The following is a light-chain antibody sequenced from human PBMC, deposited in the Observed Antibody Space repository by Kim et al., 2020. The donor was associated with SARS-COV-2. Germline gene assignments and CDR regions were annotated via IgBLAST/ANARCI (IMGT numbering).Light chain of an antibody. CDR2: QDN. Sequence: SYELTQPLSMSVFPGQTASITCSGDRLGDKYAHWYQQKPGQSPVLVIYQDNKRPSGIPERFSGSNSGNTATLTISESQAMDESDYYCQACDSSTGVFGGGTQLSVL. V-gene: IGLV3-1*01. CDR3: QACDSSTGV. J-gene: IGLJ3*02. CDR1: RLGDKY.